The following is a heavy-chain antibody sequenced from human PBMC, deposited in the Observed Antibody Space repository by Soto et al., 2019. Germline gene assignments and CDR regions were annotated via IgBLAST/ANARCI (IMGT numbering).Heavy chain of an antibody. V-gene: IGHV3-23*01. CDR2: ISVTGAST. CDR3: AKIRSTAEAFSDY. J-gene: IGHJ4*02. Sequence: EVQLLESGGGLVQSGGSLRLSCAASGLTFSGSAMSWVRQAPGKGLEWVSSISVTGASTYYADSVQGRFTVSRDNSKDHFFLEMNSLRAEDTAVYFRAKIRSTAEAFSDYWGQGALVTISS. CDR1: GLTFSGSA. D-gene: IGHD6-13*01.